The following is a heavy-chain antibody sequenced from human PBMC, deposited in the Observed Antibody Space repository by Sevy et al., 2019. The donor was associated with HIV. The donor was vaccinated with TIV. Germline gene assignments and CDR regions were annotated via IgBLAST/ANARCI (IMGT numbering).Heavy chain of an antibody. V-gene: IGHV3-53*01. D-gene: IGHD5-18*01. CDR2: IYSGGST. CDR3: ARGLYSYGYNY. J-gene: IGHJ4*02. CDR1: GFTVISNY. Sequence: GGSLRLSCAASGFTVISNYMSWVRQAPGKGLEGVSVIYSGGSTYYADSVKGRFTISRDNSKNTLYLQMNSLRAEDTAVYYCARGLYSYGYNYWGQGTLVTVSS.